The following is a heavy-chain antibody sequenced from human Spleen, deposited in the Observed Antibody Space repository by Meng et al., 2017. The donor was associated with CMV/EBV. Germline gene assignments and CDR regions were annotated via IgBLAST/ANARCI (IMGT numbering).Heavy chain of an antibody. J-gene: IGHJ4*02. Sequence: GESLKISCAASGFSLSNYWMSWVRQAPGKGLEWVANIFLDGGDKYYVDSVKGRFTISRDNAKNSLYLQMSSLRAEDTALYYCARESNARDYDFDAWGQGTLVTVSS. CDR3: ARESNARDYDFDA. CDR2: IFLDGGDK. D-gene: IGHD3-22*01. V-gene: IGHV3-7*01. CDR1: GFSLSNYW.